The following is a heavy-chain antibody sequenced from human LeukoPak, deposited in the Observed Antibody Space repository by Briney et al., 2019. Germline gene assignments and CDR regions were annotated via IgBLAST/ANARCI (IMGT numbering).Heavy chain of an antibody. J-gene: IGHJ4*02. Sequence: GGSLRLSCAASGFTFSSYAMSWVRQAPGKGLEWVSAISGSGGSTYYADSVKGRFTISRDSSKDTLYLQMNSLRAEDTAVYYCATFQRYYYDSSGSPQAYWGQGTLVTVSS. CDR2: ISGSGGST. CDR1: GFTFSSYA. D-gene: IGHD3-22*01. CDR3: ATFQRYYYDSSGSPQAY. V-gene: IGHV3-23*01.